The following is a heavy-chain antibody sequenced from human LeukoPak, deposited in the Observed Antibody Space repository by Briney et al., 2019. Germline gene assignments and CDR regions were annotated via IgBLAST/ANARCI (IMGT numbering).Heavy chain of an antibody. J-gene: IGHJ4*02. V-gene: IGHV4-31*03. D-gene: IGHD5-24*01. CDR1: GGSISSGGYY. Sequence: PSETLSLTCTVSGGSISSGGYYWSWIRQHPGKGLEWIGYIYYSGSTYYNPSLKSRVTISVDTSKNQFSLKLSSVTAADTAVYYCARYGRDGYNWDWVQGSLVSVSS. CDR2: IYYSGST. CDR3: ARYGRDGYNWD.